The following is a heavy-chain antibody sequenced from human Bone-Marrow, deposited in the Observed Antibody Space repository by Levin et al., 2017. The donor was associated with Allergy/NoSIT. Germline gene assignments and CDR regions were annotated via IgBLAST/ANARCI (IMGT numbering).Heavy chain of an antibody. CDR3: ARKYCSSTSCYTRYYYYGMDV. J-gene: IGHJ6*02. V-gene: IGHV3-74*01. CDR2: MNSDGSST. Sequence: PGGSLRLSCAASGFTFSSYWMHWVRQAPGKGLVWVSRMNSDGSSTSHADSVKGRFTISRDNAKNTLYLPMNSLRAEDTAVYYCARKYCSSTSCYTRYYYYGMDVWGQGTTVTVSS. D-gene: IGHD2-2*02. CDR1: GFTFSSYW.